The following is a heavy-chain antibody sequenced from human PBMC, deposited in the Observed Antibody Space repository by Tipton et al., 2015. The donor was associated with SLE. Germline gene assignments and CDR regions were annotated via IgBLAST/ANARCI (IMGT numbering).Heavy chain of an antibody. D-gene: IGHD6-19*01. CDR2: INSDGSST. V-gene: IGHV3-74*01. J-gene: IGHJ4*02. Sequence: SLRLSCAASGFTFSSYWMHWVRQAPGKGLVGVSRINSDGSSTSYADSVKGRFTSSRDNAKNSLYLQMNSLRAEDTALYYCAKDRGAVAGLFDYWGQGTLVTVSS. CDR3: AKDRGAVAGLFDY. CDR1: GFTFSSYW.